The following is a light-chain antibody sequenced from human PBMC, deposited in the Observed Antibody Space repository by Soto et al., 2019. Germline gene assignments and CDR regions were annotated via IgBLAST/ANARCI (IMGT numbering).Light chain of an antibody. CDR2: GAS. Sequence: IHMTQSPSSLSASIGDRVTITCRASEAISHYLNWYQQKPGKAPKLLIYGASKLQSGVPSRLSGSGSGTDCTRTITSLQGEDFATYYCQQSSSTPLTCGGGTKVE. V-gene: IGKV1-39*01. CDR3: QQSSSTPLT. J-gene: IGKJ4*01. CDR1: EAISHY.